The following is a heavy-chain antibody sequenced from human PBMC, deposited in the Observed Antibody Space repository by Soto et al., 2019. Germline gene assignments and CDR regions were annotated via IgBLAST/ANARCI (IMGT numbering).Heavy chain of an antibody. V-gene: IGHV4-30-4*01. CDR2: IFYVGRT. CDR1: GDSINSSDHY. Sequence: KTSETLSLTCIVSGDSINSSDHYWSWIRQRPGKGLEWMGYIFYVGRTNYNPSLKSRVTTSIDTSKNQFSLKLSSVTAADTAVYYCARGKGISTGYYTTARATWFDPRGQGTLVTVSS. CDR3: ARGKGISTGYYTTARATWFDP. J-gene: IGHJ5*02. D-gene: IGHD3-9*01.